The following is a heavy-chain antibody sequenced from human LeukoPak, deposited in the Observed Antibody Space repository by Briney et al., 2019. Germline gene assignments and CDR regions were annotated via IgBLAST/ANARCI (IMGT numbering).Heavy chain of an antibody. CDR2: IYYSGST. D-gene: IGHD5-12*01. CDR1: GGSISSSSYY. Sequence: PSETLSLTCTVSGGSISSSSYYWGWIRQPPGKGLEWTGSIYYSGSTYYNPSLKSRVTISVDTSKNRFSLKLSSVTAADTAVYYCASPLRDSGYDQSYYGMDVWGQGTTVTVSS. J-gene: IGHJ6*02. V-gene: IGHV4-39*01. CDR3: ASPLRDSGYDQSYYGMDV.